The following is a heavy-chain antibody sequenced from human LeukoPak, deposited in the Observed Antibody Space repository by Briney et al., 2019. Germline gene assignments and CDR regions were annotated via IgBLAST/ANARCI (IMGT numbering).Heavy chain of an antibody. CDR1: GFTFSNYN. V-gene: IGHV3-21*01. CDR3: ARRYSTSSVEDFDY. J-gene: IGHJ4*02. CDR2: ISYSSSYI. Sequence: PGGSLRLSCAASGFTFSNYNMNWVRQAPGKGLEWVSSISYSSSYIYYADSVKGRFTISRDNAKNSLYLQMNSLRAEDTAVYYCARRYSTSSVEDFDYWGQGTLVTVSS. D-gene: IGHD6-6*01.